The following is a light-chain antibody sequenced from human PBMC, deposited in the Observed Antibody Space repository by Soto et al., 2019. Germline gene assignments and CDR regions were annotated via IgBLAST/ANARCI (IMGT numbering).Light chain of an antibody. CDR2: DAS. V-gene: IGKV3-15*01. CDR1: QDVSKY. J-gene: IGKJ1*01. Sequence: EIFLTQSPATLSLSPGERATLSCRASQDVSKYLAWYQQKPGQAPRLLIYDASTRATGVPARFSGSGSGTEFTLTITSLQSEDFAVYFCHQYNKWPRTFGRGTKVDI. CDR3: HQYNKWPRT.